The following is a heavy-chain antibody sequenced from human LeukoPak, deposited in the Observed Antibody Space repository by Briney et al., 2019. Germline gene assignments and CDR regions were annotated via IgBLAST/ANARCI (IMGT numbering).Heavy chain of an antibody. CDR2: IIPMFGTA. V-gene: IGHV1-69*01. J-gene: IGHJ4*02. D-gene: IGHD2-21*02. CDR3: APSCGSDCPGAY. CDR1: GGTFSSYG. Sequence: SVKVSCKASGGTFSSYGITWVRQAPGQGLEWMGGIIPMFGTANYAQKFQGRVTITSDDSTSTAYMELSSLRAEDTAVYYCAPSCGSDCPGAYWGQGTLVTVSS.